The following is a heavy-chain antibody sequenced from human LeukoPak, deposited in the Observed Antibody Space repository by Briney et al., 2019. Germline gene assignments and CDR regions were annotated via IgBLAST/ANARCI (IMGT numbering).Heavy chain of an antibody. CDR2: IYSTGGT. J-gene: IGHJ4*02. CDR1: GGSISTYY. CDR3: ARRDSSGWNYFDS. D-gene: IGHD6-19*01. Sequence: PSETLSLTCTVSGGSISTYYWSWIRQPPGKGLELIGYIYSTGGTNYNPSLKSRVTIAVNTSKKQFSLNLSSVTAADTAVYYCARRDSSGWNYFDSWGQGTLVTVSS. V-gene: IGHV4-59*01.